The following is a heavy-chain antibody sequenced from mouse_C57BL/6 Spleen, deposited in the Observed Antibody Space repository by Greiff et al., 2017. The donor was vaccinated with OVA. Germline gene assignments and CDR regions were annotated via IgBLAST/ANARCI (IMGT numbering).Heavy chain of an antibody. J-gene: IGHJ4*01. CDR1: GYTFTGYN. CDR2: INPNNGGT. CDR3: ARDSGKDAMDY. V-gene: IGHV1-18*01. Sequence: VQLQQSGPELVKPGASVKLPCKASGYTFTGYNMDWVKQSHGKSLEWIGDINPNNGGTIYNQKFKGKATLTVDKSSSTAYMELRSLTSEDTAVYSCARDSGKDAMDYWGQGTSVTVSS. D-gene: IGHD1-1*01.